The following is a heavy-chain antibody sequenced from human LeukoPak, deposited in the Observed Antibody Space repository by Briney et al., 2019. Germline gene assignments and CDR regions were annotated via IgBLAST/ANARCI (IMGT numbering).Heavy chain of an antibody. CDR1: GYTFTSYG. CDR3: ARLGEGIYGSGSSSWYFGY. V-gene: IGHV1-18*04. CDR2: ISAYNGNT. Sequence: GASVKVSCKASGYTFTSYGISWVRQAPGQGLEWMGWISAYNGNTNYAQKLQGRVTMTTDTSTRTAYMELRSLRSDDTAVYYCARLGEGIYGSGSSSWYFGYWGQGTLVTVSS. J-gene: IGHJ4*02. D-gene: IGHD3-10*01.